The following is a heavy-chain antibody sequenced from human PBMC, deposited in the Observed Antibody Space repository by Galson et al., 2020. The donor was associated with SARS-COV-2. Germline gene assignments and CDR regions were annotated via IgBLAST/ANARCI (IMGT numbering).Heavy chain of an antibody. CDR1: GFTFSSYA. J-gene: IGHJ6*03. CDR3: AKDAARIKYYYDSTLYYMDV. CDR2: ISGSGGST. Sequence: GGSLRLSCAASGFTFSSYAMSWVRQAPGKGLEWVSAISGSGGSTYYPDSVKGRFTISRDNSKNTLYLQMNSLRAEDTAVYYCAKDAARIKYYYDSTLYYMDVWGKG. D-gene: IGHD3-22*01. V-gene: IGHV3-23*01.